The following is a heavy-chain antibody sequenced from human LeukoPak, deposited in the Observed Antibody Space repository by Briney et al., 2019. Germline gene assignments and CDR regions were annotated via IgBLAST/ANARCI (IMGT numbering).Heavy chain of an antibody. Sequence: GGSLRLSCVVSGFTLNDYALHWVRQAPGKGLERISLISGDGDSTYYADSVKGRFTISRDNSKNSLYLQMSSLRAEDTALYYCTKGVRSGTYYNCFDPWGQGTLVTVSS. V-gene: IGHV3-43*02. CDR2: ISGDGDST. CDR3: TKGVRSGTYYNCFDP. J-gene: IGHJ5*02. D-gene: IGHD1-26*01. CDR1: GFTLNDYA.